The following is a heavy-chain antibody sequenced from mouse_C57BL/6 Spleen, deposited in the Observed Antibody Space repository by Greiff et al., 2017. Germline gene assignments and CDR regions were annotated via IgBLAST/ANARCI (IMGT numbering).Heavy chain of an antibody. D-gene: IGHD2-4*01. J-gene: IGHJ2*01. Sequence: QVQLKESGAELVRPGTSVKVSCKASGYAFTNYLIEWVKQRPGQGLEWIGVINPGSGGTNYNEKFKGKATLTADKSSSTAYMQLSSLTSEDSAVYFCARESYDYDGPLDYWGQGTTLTVSS. V-gene: IGHV1-54*01. CDR3: ARESYDYDGPLDY. CDR1: GYAFTNYL. CDR2: INPGSGGT.